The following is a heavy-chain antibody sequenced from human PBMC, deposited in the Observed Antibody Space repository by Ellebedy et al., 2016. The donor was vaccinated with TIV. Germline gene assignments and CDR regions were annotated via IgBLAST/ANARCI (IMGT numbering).Heavy chain of an antibody. Sequence: LSLTCAASGFTFSDHAMSWVRQTPGKGLEWVSGISAGGDRTHYVDSVKGRFTISRDNSEKILHLQMNSLRAEDTAIYYCVKLDSSGFYYGRLDYWGQGTLVSVSS. V-gene: IGHV3-23*01. CDR1: GFTFSDHA. CDR2: ISAGGDRT. J-gene: IGHJ4*02. D-gene: IGHD3-22*01. CDR3: VKLDSSGFYYGRLDY.